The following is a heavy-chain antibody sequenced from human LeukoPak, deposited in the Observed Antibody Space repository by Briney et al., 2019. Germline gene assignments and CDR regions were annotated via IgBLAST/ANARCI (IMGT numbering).Heavy chain of an antibody. CDR1: GYTFTSYD. Sequence: ASVKVSCKASGYTFTSYDINWVRQASGQGLEWMGWMNPNSGNTGYAQEFQGRVTMTRNTSISTAYMELSSLRSEDTAVYYCARVLSYCSSTSCYEFKNYYYYGMDVWGQGTTVTVSS. CDR3: ARVLSYCSSTSCYEFKNYYYYGMDV. V-gene: IGHV1-8*01. CDR2: MNPNSGNT. D-gene: IGHD2-2*01. J-gene: IGHJ6*02.